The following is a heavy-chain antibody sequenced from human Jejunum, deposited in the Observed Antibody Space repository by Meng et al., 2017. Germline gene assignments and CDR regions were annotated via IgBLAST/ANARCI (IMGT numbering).Heavy chain of an antibody. J-gene: IGHJ4*02. V-gene: IGHV4-4*02. CDR2: IFHTGST. CDR3: AKAAAYNLDY. D-gene: IGHD5-24*01. CDR1: GPSVNNPNW. Sequence: QVPFQASGPGLWNPSGTLSLTCAVSGPSVNNPNWYSWVRQSPEKGLEWIGEIFHTGSTNYNPSLKSRVTISIDKSKTLLSLNLRSVTAADTAVYYCAKAAAYNLDYWGQGTLVTVSS.